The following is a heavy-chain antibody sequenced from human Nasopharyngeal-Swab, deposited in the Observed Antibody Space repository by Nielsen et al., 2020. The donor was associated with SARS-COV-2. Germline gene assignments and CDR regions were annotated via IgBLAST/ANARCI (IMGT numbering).Heavy chain of an antibody. Sequence: ASVKVSCKVSGYTLTELSMHWVRQAPGQGLEWMGIINPSGGSTSYAQKFQGRVTMTRDTSTSTVYMELSSLRSEDTAVYYCAREDTCGYSGYDCDYYGMDVWGQGTTVTVSS. CDR2: INPSGGST. V-gene: IGHV1-46*01. J-gene: IGHJ6*02. CDR3: AREDTCGYSGYDCDYYGMDV. D-gene: IGHD5-12*01. CDR1: GYTLTELS.